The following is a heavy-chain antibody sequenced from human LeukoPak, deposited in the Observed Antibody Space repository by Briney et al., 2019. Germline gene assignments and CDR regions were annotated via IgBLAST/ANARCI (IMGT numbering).Heavy chain of an antibody. CDR1: TFIFNNYA. Sequence: PGGSLRLSCAASTFIFNNYAMHWVRQAAGKGLEWLAVISNDGNYQYYAESVKGRFTIPRDNSKNMVYLQMTNLRTEDTALYYCAKDWYYYNFNGRNYRWHASDIWGQGTTVTVSS. D-gene: IGHD3-9*01. CDR3: AKDWYYYNFNGRNYRWHASDI. V-gene: IGHV3-30-3*02. J-gene: IGHJ3*02. CDR2: ISNDGNYQ.